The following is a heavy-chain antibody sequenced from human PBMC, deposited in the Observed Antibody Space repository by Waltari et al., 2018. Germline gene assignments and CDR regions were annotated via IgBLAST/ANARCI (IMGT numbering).Heavy chain of an antibody. CDR2: IYHSGST. D-gene: IGHD3-10*01. J-gene: IGHJ4*02. CDR3: ARHSPQIFTYYYGSGSLDY. Sequence: TCGYYWGWIRQPPGKGLEWIGSIYHSGSTYYNPSLKSRVTISVDTSKNQFSLKLSSVTAADTAVYYCARHSPQIFTYYYGSGSLDYWGQGTLVTVSS. V-gene: IGHV4-38-2*01. CDR1: TCGYY.